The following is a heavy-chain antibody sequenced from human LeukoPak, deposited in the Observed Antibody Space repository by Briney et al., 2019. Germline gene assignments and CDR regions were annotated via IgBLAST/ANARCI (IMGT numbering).Heavy chain of an antibody. CDR1: GFTFSSYS. CDR3: ARAPHSRSMVRGVARFDY. V-gene: IGHV3-21*01. CDR2: ISSSSSYI. D-gene: IGHD3-10*01. Sequence: GGSLRLSCAASGFTFSSYSMNWVRQAPGKGLEWVSSISSSSSYIYYADSVKGRFTISRDNAKNSLYLQMNSLRAEDTAVYYCARAPHSRSMVRGVARFDYWGQGTLVTVSS. J-gene: IGHJ4*02.